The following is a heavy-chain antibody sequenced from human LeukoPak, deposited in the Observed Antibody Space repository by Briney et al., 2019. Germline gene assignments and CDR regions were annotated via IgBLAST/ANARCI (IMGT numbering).Heavy chain of an antibody. Sequence: GGSLRLPCAASGFTFSSYWMHWVRQAPGKGLVWVSRINSDGGTTGYADSVKGRFTISRDNAKNTLYLQMNSLRGEDTAVYYCARFYCSSSSCLEDYWGQGTLVTVSP. CDR2: INSDGGTT. J-gene: IGHJ4*02. CDR1: GFTFSSYW. D-gene: IGHD2-2*01. V-gene: IGHV3-74*01. CDR3: ARFYCSSSSCLEDY.